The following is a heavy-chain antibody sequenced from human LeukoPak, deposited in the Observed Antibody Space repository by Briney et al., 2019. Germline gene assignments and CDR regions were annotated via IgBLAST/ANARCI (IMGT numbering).Heavy chain of an antibody. V-gene: IGHV1-18*01. D-gene: IGHD5-12*01. CDR1: GYTFTSYA. CDR2: ISAYNGNT. CDR3: ARGRDWGYSGYDFFVY. Sequence: GASVKVSCKASGYTFTSYAMNWVRQAPGQGLEWMGWISAYNGNTNYAQKLQGRVTMTTDTSTSTAYMELRSLRSDDTAVYYCARGRDWGYSGYDFFVYWGQGTLVTVSS. J-gene: IGHJ4*02.